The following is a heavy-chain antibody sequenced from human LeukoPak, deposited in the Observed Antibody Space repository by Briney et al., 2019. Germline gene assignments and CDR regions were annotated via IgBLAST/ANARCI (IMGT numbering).Heavy chain of an antibody. J-gene: IGHJ6*03. CDR1: RFTFSSYA. CDR3: ARGGVDYYYYMDV. Sequence: GGSLRLSCAASRFTFSSYAMHWVRQAPGKGLEWVAVISYDGSNKYYADSVKGRFTISRDNSKNTLYLQMNSLRAEDTAVYYCARGGVDYYYYMDVWGKGTTVTVSS. CDR2: ISYDGSNK. V-gene: IGHV3-30*01. D-gene: IGHD5-12*01.